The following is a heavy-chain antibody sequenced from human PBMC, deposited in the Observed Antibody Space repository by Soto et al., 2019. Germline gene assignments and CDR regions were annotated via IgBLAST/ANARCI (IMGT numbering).Heavy chain of an antibody. J-gene: IGHJ4*02. CDR1: GSSITSANYY. D-gene: IGHD6-13*01. Sequence: QVHLQESGPGLVRPSQTLSLTCSVSGSSITSANYYCTWIRQHPGKGLEWLGYIYHNGSPYYNPSPXGXXATSVDTSKNHFSLKMTSVTAADTAVYYCARGSSWGTPPADWGQGTHVTVSS. CDR3: ARGSSWGTPPAD. CDR2: IYHNGSP. V-gene: IGHV4-31*03.